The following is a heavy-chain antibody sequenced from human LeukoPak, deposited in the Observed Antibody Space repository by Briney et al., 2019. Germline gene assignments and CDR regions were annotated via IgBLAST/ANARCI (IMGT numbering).Heavy chain of an antibody. CDR1: GFTFSNYP. V-gene: IGHV3-23*01. J-gene: IGHJ4*02. D-gene: IGHD6-6*01. CDR3: ARDSSHYLGSSDY. Sequence: QAGGSLRLSCEASGFTFSNYPMSWVRQAPGRGLEWVSVISESGDVTHYADAMKGRFTISRDNAKNTLNLQMNSLRAEDTAIYYCARDSSHYLGSSDYWGQGTLVTVSS. CDR2: ISESGDVT.